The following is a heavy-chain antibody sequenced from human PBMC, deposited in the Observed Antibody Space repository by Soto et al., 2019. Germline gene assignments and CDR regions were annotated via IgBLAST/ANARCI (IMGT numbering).Heavy chain of an antibody. V-gene: IGHV1-3*01. D-gene: IGHD3-16*01. Sequence: ASVKVSCKASGYTFTSYAMHWVRQAPGQRLEWMGWIDAGNGNTKYSQKFQGRVTITRDTSASTAYMELSSLRSDDTAVYYCARSWVTGKGGIDVWGQGTTVTVSS. CDR3: ARSWVTGKGGIDV. CDR2: IDAGNGNT. CDR1: GYTFTSYA. J-gene: IGHJ6*02.